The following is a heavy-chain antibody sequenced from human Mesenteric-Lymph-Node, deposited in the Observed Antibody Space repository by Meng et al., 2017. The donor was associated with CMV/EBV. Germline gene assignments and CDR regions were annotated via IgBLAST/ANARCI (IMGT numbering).Heavy chain of an antibody. CDR2: INDSGSA. Sequence: SETLSLTCAVCDGSFTNEYWSWIRQPPGKGLEWIGEINDSGSANYNPSLKSRVTISVDPSKRQFSLKVRSVTAADTAVYYCATAPIYQLPDYWDQGTLVTVSS. CDR3: ATAPIYQLPDY. CDR1: DGSFTNEY. V-gene: IGHV4-34*01. J-gene: IGHJ4*02. D-gene: IGHD2-2*01.